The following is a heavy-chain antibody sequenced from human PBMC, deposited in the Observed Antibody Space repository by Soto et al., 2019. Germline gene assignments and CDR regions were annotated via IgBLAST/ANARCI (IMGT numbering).Heavy chain of an antibody. CDR1: GFTFSSYG. V-gene: IGHV3-30*18. Sequence: GGSLRLSCAASGFTFSSYGMNWVRQAPGKGLEWVAVVSYDEITKYYADSVKGRFTISRDNSKNTVYLQMNSLRPEDTAVYYCXKPLGLLRRAMAQGSDYWGQGTLVTVLL. CDR3: XKPLGLLRRAMAQGSDY. D-gene: IGHD5-18*01. J-gene: IGHJ4*02. CDR2: VSYDEITK.